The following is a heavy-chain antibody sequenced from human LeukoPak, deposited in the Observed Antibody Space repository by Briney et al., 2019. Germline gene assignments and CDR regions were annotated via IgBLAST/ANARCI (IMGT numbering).Heavy chain of an antibody. CDR1: GYTFTSYG. D-gene: IGHD3-10*01. J-gene: IGHJ4*02. Sequence: ASVEVSCKASGYTFTSYGISWVRQAPGQGLEWMGWISAYNGNTNYAQKLQGRVTMTTDTSTGTAYMELRSLRSDVTAVYYCARTILWFGESTSPPDYWGQGTLVTVSS. V-gene: IGHV1-18*01. CDR3: ARTILWFGESTSPPDY. CDR2: ISAYNGNT.